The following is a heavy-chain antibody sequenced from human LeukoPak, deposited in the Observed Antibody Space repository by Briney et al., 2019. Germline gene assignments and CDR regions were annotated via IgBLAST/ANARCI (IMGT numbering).Heavy chain of an antibody. V-gene: IGHV4-4*07. D-gene: IGHD4/OR15-4a*01. J-gene: IGHJ5*02. CDR2: VDASGRT. CDR1: GGSISSYY. CDR3: ARDLTTPPYNWFDP. Sequence: PSETLSLTCTISGGSISSYYWSWIRQPLGKGLEWIGLVDASGRTNYNPSLQSRVTMSVDTSKNQFSLKMSSVTAADTAVYYCARDLTTPPYNWFDPWGQGILVTVSS.